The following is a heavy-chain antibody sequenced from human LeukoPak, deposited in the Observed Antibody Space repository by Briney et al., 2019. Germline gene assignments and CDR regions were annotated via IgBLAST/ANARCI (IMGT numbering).Heavy chain of an antibody. J-gene: IGHJ4*02. V-gene: IGHV3-53*01. D-gene: IGHD4-17*01. CDR1: GGSISSYY. CDR2: IYSGGST. CDR3: AKGGSTVTTEDVVDY. Sequence: PSETLSLTCTVSGGSISSYYWSWVRQAPGKGLEWVSVIYSGGSTNYADSVKGRFTISRDNSNNTLSLQMNSLRVEDTAVYYCAKGGSTVTTEDVVDYWGQGTLVTVSS.